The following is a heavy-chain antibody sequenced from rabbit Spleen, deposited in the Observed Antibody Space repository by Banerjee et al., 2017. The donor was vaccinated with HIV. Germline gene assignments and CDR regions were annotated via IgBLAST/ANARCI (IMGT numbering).Heavy chain of an antibody. V-gene: IGHV1S7*01. D-gene: IGHD8-1*01. J-gene: IGHJ4*01. CDR3: ARDGAGSSYFNL. CDR1: GFTLSSYY. CDR2: IDPVFGST. Sequence: QLKESGGGLVQPGESLKLSCKASGFTLSSYYMNWVRQAPGKGLEWIGYIDPVFGSTYYANRVNGRFTISSHNAQNTLYLQLNSLTAADTATYFCARDGAGSSYFNLWGPGTLVTVS.